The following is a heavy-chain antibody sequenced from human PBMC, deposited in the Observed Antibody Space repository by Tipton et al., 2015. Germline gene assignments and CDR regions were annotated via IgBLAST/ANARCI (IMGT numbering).Heavy chain of an antibody. J-gene: IGHJ4*02. CDR1: GYTFSNHW. CDR3: ARRLPYFEWSKVYYFDY. D-gene: IGHD3-9*01. V-gene: IGHV5-51*01. Sequence: QLVQSGGEVKKPGESLKISCKVSGYTFSNHWIGWVRQMPGKGLEWVGIIHPSGSETKYSPSFEGLVTISADKSTSTAYLQWSSLKASDTAVYYCARRLPYFEWSKVYYFDYWGQGSPVTVSP. CDR2: IHPSGSET.